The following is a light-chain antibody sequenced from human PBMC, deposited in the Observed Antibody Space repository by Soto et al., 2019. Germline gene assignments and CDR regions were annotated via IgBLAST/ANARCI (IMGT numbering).Light chain of an antibody. V-gene: IGKV3-20*01. CDR1: QTVSSTF. CDR2: GTS. Sequence: EIVLTQSPGTLSVSPGERATLSCRASQTVSSTFLAWYQQKPGQSPRLLIYGTSNRATGIPDRFSGSGSGTDFTLTISRLEPEDFAGYYCQVFGRSLTFGGGSKVEIK. J-gene: IGKJ4*01. CDR3: QVFGRSLT.